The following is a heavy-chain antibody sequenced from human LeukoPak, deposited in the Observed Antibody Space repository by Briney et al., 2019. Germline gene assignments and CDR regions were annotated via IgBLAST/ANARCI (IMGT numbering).Heavy chain of an antibody. Sequence: SETLSLTCTVSGGSISSYYWSWIRQPPGKGLEWIGYIYYSGSTNYNPSLKSRVTISVDTSKNQFSLKLSSVTAADTAVYYCARVRGSHSGHDAFDIWGQGTMVTVSS. D-gene: IGHD1-26*01. J-gene: IGHJ3*02. V-gene: IGHV4-59*01. CDR2: IYYSGST. CDR1: GGSISSYY. CDR3: ARVRGSHSGHDAFDI.